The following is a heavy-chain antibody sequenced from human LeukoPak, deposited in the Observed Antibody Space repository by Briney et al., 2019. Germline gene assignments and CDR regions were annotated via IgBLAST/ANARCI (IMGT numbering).Heavy chain of an antibody. CDR3: ARADIVATIEDY. D-gene: IGHD5-12*01. CDR2: INPNSGGT. Sequence: GASVKVSCKASGYTFTGYYMHWVRQAPGQGLEWMGWINPNSGGTNYAQKFQGRVTMTRDTSISTAYMELSRLGSDDTAVYYCARADIVATIEDYWGQGTLVTVSS. V-gene: IGHV1-2*02. CDR1: GYTFTGYY. J-gene: IGHJ4*02.